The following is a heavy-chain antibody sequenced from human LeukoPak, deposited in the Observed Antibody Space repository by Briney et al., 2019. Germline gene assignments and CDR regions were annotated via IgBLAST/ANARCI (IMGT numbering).Heavy chain of an antibody. CDR3: ARDQLGPFPSFDY. CDR2: INPNSGGT. V-gene: IGHV1-2*02. J-gene: IGHJ4*02. CDR1: GYTFTGYY. Sequence: ASVKVSCKASGYTFTGYYMHWVRQAPGQGLEWMGWINPNSGGTNYAQKFQGRVTMTRDTSISTAYMELSRLRSDDTAVYYCARDQLGPFPSFDYWGQGTLVTVSS. D-gene: IGHD1-1*01.